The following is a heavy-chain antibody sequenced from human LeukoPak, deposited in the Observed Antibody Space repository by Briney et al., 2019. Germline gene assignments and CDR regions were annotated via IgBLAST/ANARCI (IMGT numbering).Heavy chain of an antibody. V-gene: IGHV1-69*02. CDR1: GGTFSSYT. CDR3: ARGGWPHARGMDV. Sequence: SVKVSCKASGGTFSSYTTSWVRQAPGQGLEWMGRIIPILGIANYAQKFQGRVTITADKSTSTAYMELSSLRSEDTAVYYCARGGWPHARGMDVWGQGTTVAVSS. D-gene: IGHD2-15*01. CDR2: IIPILGIA. J-gene: IGHJ6*02.